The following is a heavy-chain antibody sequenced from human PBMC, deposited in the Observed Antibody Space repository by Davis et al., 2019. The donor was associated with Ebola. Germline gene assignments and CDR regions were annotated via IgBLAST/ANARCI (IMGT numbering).Heavy chain of an antibody. D-gene: IGHD6-19*01. V-gene: IGHV4/OR15-8*01. CDR1: GFTFSSYW. Sequence: ESLKISCAASGFTFSSYWMSWVRQPPGKGLEWIGEIYHSGSTNYNPSPKSRVTISVDKSKNQFSLKLSSVTAADTAVYYCARAHRTVAAGWGQGTLVTVSS. CDR3: ARAHRTVAAG. J-gene: IGHJ4*02. CDR2: IYHSGST.